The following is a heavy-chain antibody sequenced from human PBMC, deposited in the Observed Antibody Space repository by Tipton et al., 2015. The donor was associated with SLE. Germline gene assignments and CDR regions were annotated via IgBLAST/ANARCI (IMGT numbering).Heavy chain of an antibody. Sequence: TLSLTCTVSGGSFSSGGYYWSWIRQPAGKGLEWIGRAYTDGKTNYNPSLKSRVTISVDTSKNHFSLKLSSVTAADTAVYYCARASPGVWCFDLWGRGSLVTVSS. V-gene: IGHV4-61*02. CDR3: ARASPGVWCFDL. CDR2: AYTDGKT. CDR1: GGSFSSGGYY. J-gene: IGHJ2*01. D-gene: IGHD2-8*01.